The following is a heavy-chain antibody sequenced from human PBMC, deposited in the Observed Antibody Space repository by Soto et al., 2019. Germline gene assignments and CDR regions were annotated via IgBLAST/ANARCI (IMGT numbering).Heavy chain of an antibody. J-gene: IGHJ3*02. CDR1: GFPSSNYC. CDR3: AREWKAFDI. V-gene: IGHV3-48*01. D-gene: IGHD1-1*01. Sequence: GGPLILSGAASGFPSSNYCMSLVRQAPGKGLEWVSYISSSSSTIYYADSVKGRFTISRDNAKNSLYLQMNSLRAEDTAVYYCAREWKAFDIWGQGTMVNVS. CDR2: ISSSSSTI.